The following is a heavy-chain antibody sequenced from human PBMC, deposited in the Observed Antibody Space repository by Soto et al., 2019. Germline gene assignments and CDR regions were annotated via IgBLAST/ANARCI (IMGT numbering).Heavy chain of an antibody. CDR2: IIPIFGTA. D-gene: IGHD2-15*01. J-gene: IGHJ6*02. V-gene: IGHV1-69*13. CDR1: GGTFSSYA. CDR3: ARDGVRGYCSGGSCPTPLYGMDV. Sequence: GASVKVSCKASGGTFSSYAISWVRQAPGQGLEWMGGIIPIFGTANYAQKFQGRVTITADESTSTAYMELSSLRSEDTAVYYCARDGVRGYCSGGSCPTPLYGMDVWGQGTTVTVSS.